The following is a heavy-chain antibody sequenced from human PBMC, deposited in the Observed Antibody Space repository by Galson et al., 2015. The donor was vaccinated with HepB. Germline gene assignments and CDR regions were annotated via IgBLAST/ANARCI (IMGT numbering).Heavy chain of an antibody. V-gene: IGHV3-33*08. CDR2: IWYDGSNK. J-gene: IGHJ6*02. D-gene: IGHD3-10*01. Sequence: SLRLSCAASGFTFSGYAMHWVRQAPGKGLEWVAVIWYDGSNKYYADSVKGRFTISRDNSKNTLYLQMNSLRAEDTAVYYCARDPPYGSGSLTNYYYYGMDVWGQGTTVTVSS. CDR1: GFTFSGYA. CDR3: ARDPPYGSGSLTNYYYYGMDV.